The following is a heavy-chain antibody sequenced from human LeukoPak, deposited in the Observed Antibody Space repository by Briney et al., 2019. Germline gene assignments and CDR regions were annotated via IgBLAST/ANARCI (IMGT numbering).Heavy chain of an antibody. V-gene: IGHV3-49*04. D-gene: IGHD2-2*01. J-gene: IGHJ4*02. CDR3: TASDHLYCSSISCHFDY. CDR1: GFTFGDYG. CDR2: IQSRNYGGTT. Sequence: GGSLRLSCIASGFTFGDYGMSWVRQAPGKGLEWVGFIQSRNYGGTTQHAASVKGRFTISRDDSKSIAYLQMNSLKTEDTAVYYCTASDHLYCSSISCHFDYWGQGTLVTVSS.